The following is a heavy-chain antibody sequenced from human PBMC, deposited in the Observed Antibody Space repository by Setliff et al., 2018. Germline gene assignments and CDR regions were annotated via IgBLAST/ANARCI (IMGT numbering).Heavy chain of an antibody. CDR1: GFTFSSYA. Sequence: GGSLRLSCATSGFTFSSYAMSWVRQAPGRGLEWVSAMSASGTSTYHADSVKGRFTISGDNSKNTLYQQMNSLRAEDTAVYFCAKSPVAYCSGAVCYPFDYWGQGTLVTVSS. CDR2: MSASGTST. V-gene: IGHV3-23*01. D-gene: IGHD2-8*02. J-gene: IGHJ4*02. CDR3: AKSPVAYCSGAVCYPFDY.